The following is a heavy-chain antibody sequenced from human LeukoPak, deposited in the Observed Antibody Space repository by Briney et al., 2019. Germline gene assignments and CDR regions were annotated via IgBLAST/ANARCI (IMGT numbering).Heavy chain of an antibody. CDR1: GFTFSSYG. CDR3: ASYGSGSYPYYFDY. V-gene: IGHV3-30*03. CDR2: ISYDGSNK. Sequence: PGGSLRLSRAASGFTFSSYGMHWVRQAPGKGLEWVAVISYDGSNKYYADSVKGRFTISRDNSKNTLYLQMNSLRAEDTAVYYCASYGSGSYPYYFDYWGQGTLVTVSS. J-gene: IGHJ4*02. D-gene: IGHD3-10*01.